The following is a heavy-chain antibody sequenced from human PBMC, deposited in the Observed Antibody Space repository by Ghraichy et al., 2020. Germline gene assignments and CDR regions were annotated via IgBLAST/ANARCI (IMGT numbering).Heavy chain of an antibody. V-gene: IGHV4-31*03. CDR1: GGSISSGGYY. D-gene: IGHD4-11*01. CDR3: ARGYSNYDPSPEGYYYGMDV. CDR2: IYYSGST. J-gene: IGHJ6*02. Sequence: SETLSLTCTVSGGSISSGGYYWSWIRQHPGKGLEWIGYIYYSGSTYYNPSLKSRVTISVDTSKNQFSLKLSSVSAADTAVYYCARGYSNYDPSPEGYYYGMDVRGQGTTVTVSS.